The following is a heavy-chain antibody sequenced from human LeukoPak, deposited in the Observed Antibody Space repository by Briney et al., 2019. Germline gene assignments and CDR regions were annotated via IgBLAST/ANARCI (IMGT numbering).Heavy chain of an antibody. V-gene: IGHV4-59*01. Sequence: KPSETLSLTCTVSGGSISSYYWSWIRKPPGKGLEWIGYIYYSGSTNYNPSLKSRVTISVDTSKNQFSLKLSSVTAAATAVYYCARIDSGYYLNWFDPWGQGTLVTVSS. CDR3: ARIDSGYYLNWFDP. J-gene: IGHJ5*02. D-gene: IGHD3-22*01. CDR2: IYYSGST. CDR1: GGSISSYY.